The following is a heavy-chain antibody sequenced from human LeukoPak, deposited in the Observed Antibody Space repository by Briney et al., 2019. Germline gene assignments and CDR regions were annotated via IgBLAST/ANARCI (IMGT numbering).Heavy chain of an antibody. CDR2: IWYDGSNK. J-gene: IGHJ3*02. Sequence: GGSLRLSCAASGFTFSSYGMHWVRQAPGKGLEWVAVIWYDGSNKYYADSVKGRFTISRDNSKNTLYLQMNSLRAEDTAVYYCAKDLPDTRFYGGNHDDAFDIWGQGTMVTVSS. CDR3: AKDLPDTRFYGGNHDDAFDI. D-gene: IGHD4-23*01. V-gene: IGHV3-30*02. CDR1: GFTFSSYG.